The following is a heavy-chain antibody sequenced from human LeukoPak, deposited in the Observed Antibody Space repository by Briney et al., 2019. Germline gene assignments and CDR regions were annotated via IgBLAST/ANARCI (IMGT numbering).Heavy chain of an antibody. V-gene: IGHV4-39*01. J-gene: IGHJ3*02. CDR2: IYYSGST. D-gene: IGHD6-19*01. CDR3: ARHKYSSGWPPEGAFDI. CDR1: GAPISSTTYY. Sequence: ASETLSLTCTVSGAPISSTTYYWGWIRQPPRKGLEWIASIYYSGSTYYNPSLKSRVTISVDTSKNQFSLKLSSVTAADTAVYYCARHKYSSGWPPEGAFDIWGQGTMVTVSS.